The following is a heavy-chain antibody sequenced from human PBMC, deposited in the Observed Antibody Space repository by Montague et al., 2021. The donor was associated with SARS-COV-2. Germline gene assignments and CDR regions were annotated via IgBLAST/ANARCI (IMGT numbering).Heavy chain of an antibody. V-gene: IGHV4-61*02. CDR1: GGSISSGSYS. CDR2: IYTSGST. CDR3: AGGPAATYYYGMDV. D-gene: IGHD2-15*01. J-gene: IGHJ6*02. Sequence: TLSLTCTVSGGSISSGSYSWSWLRQPAGKGLEWIGRIYTSGSTNHNPPLKGRVTISVDTSKNQFSLKLSSVTAADTAVYYCAGGPAATYYYGMDVWGQGTTVTVSS.